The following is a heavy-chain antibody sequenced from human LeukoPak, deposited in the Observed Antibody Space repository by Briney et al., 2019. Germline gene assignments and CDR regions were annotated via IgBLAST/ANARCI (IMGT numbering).Heavy chain of an antibody. J-gene: IGHJ4*02. CDR1: GGSISSSSYY. V-gene: IGHV4-39*07. CDR3: ARDGFWSGVDY. Sequence: SETLSLTCTVSGGSISSSSYYWGWIRQPPGKGLEWIGSIYYSGSTYYNPSLKSRVTISVDTSKNQFSLKLSSVTAADTAVYYCARDGFWSGVDYWGQGTLVTVSS. D-gene: IGHD3-3*01. CDR2: IYYSGST.